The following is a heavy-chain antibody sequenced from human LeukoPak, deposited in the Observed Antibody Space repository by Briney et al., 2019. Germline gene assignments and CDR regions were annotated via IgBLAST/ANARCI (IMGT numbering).Heavy chain of an antibody. Sequence: GGSLRLSCAASGFIFSTYNMNWVRQAQGKGMEWVSYITTSRSTIYFYGFVKGRFTISRYNANNSLYLQMIILRDEDTAVYYCAKDWSGTYSLDYWGQGTLVTVSS. D-gene: IGHD3-3*01. V-gene: IGHV3-48*02. CDR1: GFIFSTYN. CDR3: AKDWSGTYSLDY. CDR2: ITTSRSTI. J-gene: IGHJ4*02.